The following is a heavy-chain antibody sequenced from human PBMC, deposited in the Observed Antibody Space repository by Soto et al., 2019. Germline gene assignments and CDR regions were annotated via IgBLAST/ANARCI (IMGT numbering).Heavy chain of an antibody. Sequence: PSETLSLTCTVSGGSISSYYWSWIRQPPGKGLEWIGYIYYSGSTNYNPSLKSRVTISVDTSKKQFSLKLSSVTAADTAVYYCASHLTYYYDSSGYTGHDAFDIWGQGTMVTVSS. V-gene: IGHV4-59*08. D-gene: IGHD3-22*01. CDR1: GGSISSYY. J-gene: IGHJ3*02. CDR2: IYYSGST. CDR3: ASHLTYYYDSSGYTGHDAFDI.